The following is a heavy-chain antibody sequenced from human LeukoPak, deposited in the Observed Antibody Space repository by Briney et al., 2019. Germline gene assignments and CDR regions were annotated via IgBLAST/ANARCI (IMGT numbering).Heavy chain of an antibody. J-gene: IGHJ6*02. V-gene: IGHV3-15*01. D-gene: IGHD3-9*01. CDR1: GFTFSNAW. CDR3: TTDVSRERYFDWLGPYYYYGMDV. Sequence: GGSLRLSCAASGFTFSNAWMSWVRQAPGKGLEWVGRIKSKTDGGTTDYAAPVKGRFTISRDDSKNTLYLQMNSLKTEDTAVYYCTTDVSRERYFDWLGPYYYYGMDVWGQGTTVTVPS. CDR2: IKSKTDGGTT.